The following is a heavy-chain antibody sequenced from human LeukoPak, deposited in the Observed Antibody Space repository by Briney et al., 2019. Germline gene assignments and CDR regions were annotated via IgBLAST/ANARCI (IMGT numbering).Heavy chain of an antibody. CDR2: ISGSGGST. V-gene: IGHV3-23*01. Sequence: PGGSLRPSCAASGFTFSSYAMSWVRQAPGKGLEWVSAISGSGGSTYYADSVKGRFTISRDNSKNTLYLQMNSLRAEDTAVYYCAKVRVMEWELRERAFDIWGQGTMVTVSS. J-gene: IGHJ3*02. CDR1: GFTFSSYA. CDR3: AKVRVMEWELRERAFDI. D-gene: IGHD1-26*01.